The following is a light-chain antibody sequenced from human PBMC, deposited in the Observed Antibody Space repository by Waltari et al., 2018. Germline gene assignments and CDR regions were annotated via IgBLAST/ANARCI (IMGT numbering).Light chain of an antibody. J-gene: IGLJ3*02. V-gene: IGLV2-11*01. CDR3: CSYAGSYSWM. Sequence: QSALTQPRSVSGSPEQSVTTPCTGTRSDVGGYNFVSWYQLHPDKAPRLMIYDVTKRPSGVPDRFSGSKSGNTASLTISGLQAEDEADYYCCSYAGSYSWMFGGGTKLTVL. CDR1: RSDVGGYNF. CDR2: DVT.